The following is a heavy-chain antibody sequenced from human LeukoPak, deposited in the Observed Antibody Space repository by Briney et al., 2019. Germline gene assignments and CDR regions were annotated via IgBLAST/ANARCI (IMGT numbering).Heavy chain of an antibody. D-gene: IGHD4-17*01. CDR1: GYTFTSYD. Sequence: ASVKVSCKASGYTFTSYDINWVRQATGQGLEWMGWMNPNSGNTGYAQKFQGRVTMTRNTSISTAYMELSSLRSEDTAVYYCARAATVTEAYYYYYYMDVWGEGTTVTVSS. J-gene: IGHJ6*03. CDR2: MNPNSGNT. V-gene: IGHV1-8*01. CDR3: ARAATVTEAYYYYYYMDV.